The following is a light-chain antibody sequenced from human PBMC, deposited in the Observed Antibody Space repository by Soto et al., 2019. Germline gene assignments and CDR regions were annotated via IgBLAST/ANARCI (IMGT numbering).Light chain of an antibody. CDR1: QSVSSSY. Sequence: EIVLTQSPGTLSLSPGEGATLSCRASQSVSSSYLAWYQQKPGQAPRLLIYGASSRATGIPDRFSGSGSGTDFTLTISRLEPEDFAVYYCQQYGSSPRTFXQGTKVDIK. J-gene: IGKJ1*01. CDR2: GAS. V-gene: IGKV3-20*01. CDR3: QQYGSSPRT.